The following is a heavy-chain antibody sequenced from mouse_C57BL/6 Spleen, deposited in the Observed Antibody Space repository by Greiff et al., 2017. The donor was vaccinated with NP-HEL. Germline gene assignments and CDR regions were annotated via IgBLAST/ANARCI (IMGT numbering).Heavy chain of an antibody. J-gene: IGHJ2*01. D-gene: IGHD3-3*01. CDR2: IDPNSGGT. CDR3: ARHEGGPNGFDY. Sequence: QVQLQQPGAELVKPGASVKLSCKASGYTFTSYWMHWVKQRPGRGLEWIGRIDPNSGGTKYNEKFKDKATLTADKSSSTVYMELSRLTSEDAAVYFCARHEGGPNGFDYWGQGTTLTVSS. CDR1: GYTFTSYW. V-gene: IGHV1-62-3*01.